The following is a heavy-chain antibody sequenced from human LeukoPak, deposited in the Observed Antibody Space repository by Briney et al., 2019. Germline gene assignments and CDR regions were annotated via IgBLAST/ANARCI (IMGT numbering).Heavy chain of an antibody. J-gene: IGHJ5*02. Sequence: SETLSLTCAVYGGSFSGYYWSWIRQPPGKGLEWIGEINHSGSTNYNPSLKSRVTISVDTSKNQFSLKLSSVTAADTAVYYCASTLDPEGLGYCSSTSCQNWFYPWGQGTLVTVSS. CDR1: GGSFSGYY. D-gene: IGHD2-2*01. V-gene: IGHV4-34*01. CDR3: ASTLDPEGLGYCSSTSCQNWFYP. CDR2: INHSGST.